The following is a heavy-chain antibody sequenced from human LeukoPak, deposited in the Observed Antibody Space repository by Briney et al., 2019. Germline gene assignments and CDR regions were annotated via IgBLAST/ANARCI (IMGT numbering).Heavy chain of an antibody. CDR2: ISYDGSNK. CDR3: AKDMDYYDSSGYYLPIYMDV. D-gene: IGHD3-22*01. CDR1: GFTFSSYA. V-gene: IGHV3-30*18. Sequence: GGSLRLSCAASGFTFSSYAMNWVRQAPGKGLEWVAVISYDGSNKYYADSVKGRFTISRDNSKNTLYLQMNSLRAEDTAVYYCAKDMDYYDSSGYYLPIYMDVWGKGTTVTVSS. J-gene: IGHJ6*03.